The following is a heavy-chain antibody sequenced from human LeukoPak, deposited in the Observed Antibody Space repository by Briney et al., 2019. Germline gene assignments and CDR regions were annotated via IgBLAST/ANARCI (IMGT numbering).Heavy chain of an antibody. J-gene: IGHJ4*02. Sequence: PGGSLRLSCAASGFTFSHYWMSWVRQAPGKGLEWVANIKQDGSEKYYVDSMKGRFTISRDNAKNSLYLQMNSLRAEDTALYYCAKDRGSSSWSAPYFDYWGQGTLVTVSS. CDR1: GFTFSHYW. CDR3: AKDRGSSSWSAPYFDY. CDR2: IKQDGSEK. D-gene: IGHD6-13*01. V-gene: IGHV3-7*03.